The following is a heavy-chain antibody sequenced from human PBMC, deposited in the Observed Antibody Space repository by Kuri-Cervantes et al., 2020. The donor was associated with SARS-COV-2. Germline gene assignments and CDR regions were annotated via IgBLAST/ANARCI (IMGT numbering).Heavy chain of an antibody. J-gene: IGHJ6*03. CDR3: ARDGAYCSGGSCYYYYMDV. CDR1: GFIFDDHG. CDR2: INWNGGST. D-gene: IGHD2-15*01. Sequence: GESLKISCAASGFIFDDHGMSWVRQAPGKGLEWVSGINWNGGSTGYADSVKGRFTISRDNAKNSLYLQMNSLRAEDTAVYYCARDGAYCSGGSCYYYYMDVWGKGTTVTVSS. V-gene: IGHV3-20*04.